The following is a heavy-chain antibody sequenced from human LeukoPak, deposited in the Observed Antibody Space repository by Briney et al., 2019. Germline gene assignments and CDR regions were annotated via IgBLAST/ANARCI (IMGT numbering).Heavy chain of an antibody. CDR3: ALTAMDLLTIDY. CDR2: IYYSGST. D-gene: IGHD5-18*01. Sequence: SETLSLTCIVSGGSISSRSYYWSWIRQPPGKGLEWIGYIYYSGSTNYNPSLKSRVTISVDTSKNQFSLKLSSVTAADTAVYYCALTAMDLLTIDYWGQGTLVTVSS. J-gene: IGHJ4*02. CDR1: GGSISSRSYY. V-gene: IGHV4-61*01.